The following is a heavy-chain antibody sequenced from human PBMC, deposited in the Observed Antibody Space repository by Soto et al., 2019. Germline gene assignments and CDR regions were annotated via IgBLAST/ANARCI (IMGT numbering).Heavy chain of an antibody. CDR2: IYYSGST. CDR1: GGSVSSGSYY. V-gene: IGHV4-61*01. J-gene: IGHJ6*02. Sequence: QVQLQESGPGLVKPSETLSLTCTVSGGSVSSGSYYWSWIRQPPGKGLEWIGYIYYSGSTNYNPSLQRRVTISVDTAKNQFSLTLSSVTAAATAVYYCTRAVAVMVPANYYSGMDVWGQGTTVTVSS. D-gene: IGHD2-2*01. CDR3: TRAVAVMVPANYYSGMDV.